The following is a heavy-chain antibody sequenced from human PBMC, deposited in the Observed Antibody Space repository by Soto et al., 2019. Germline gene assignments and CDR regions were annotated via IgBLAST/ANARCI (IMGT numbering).Heavy chain of an antibody. CDR2: ISGSGGST. CDR1: GFTFSSYA. CDR3: AKDRGDIVVVPAAMGPFDY. Sequence: GSLRLSCAASGFTFSSYAMSWVRQAPGKGLEWVSAISGSGGSTYYADSVKGRFTISRDNSKNTLYLQMNSLRAEDTAVYYCAKDRGDIVVVPAAMGPFDYWGQGTLVTVSS. J-gene: IGHJ4*02. V-gene: IGHV3-23*01. D-gene: IGHD2-2*01.